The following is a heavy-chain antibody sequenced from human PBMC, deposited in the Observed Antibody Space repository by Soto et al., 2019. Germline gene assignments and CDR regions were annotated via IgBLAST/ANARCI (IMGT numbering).Heavy chain of an antibody. J-gene: IGHJ6*02. CDR1: GGSISSGDYY. CDR3: ARDIGIAARPHYYCYGMDV. D-gene: IGHD6-6*01. CDR2: IYYSGST. Sequence: SETLSLTCTVSGGSISSGDYYWSWIRQPPGKGLEWIGYIYYSGSTYYNPSLKSRVTISVDTSKNQFSLKLSSVTAADTAVYYCARDIGIAARPHYYCYGMDVWGQGAAVTVSS. V-gene: IGHV4-30-4*01.